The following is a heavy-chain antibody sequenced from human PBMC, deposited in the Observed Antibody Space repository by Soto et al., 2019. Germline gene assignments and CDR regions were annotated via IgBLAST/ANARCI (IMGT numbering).Heavy chain of an antibody. CDR2: IYYSGST. D-gene: IGHD3-10*01. CDR1: GGSISSGGYY. CDR3: ARYITP. Sequence: QVQLQESGPGLVKPSQTLSLTCTVSGGSISSGGYYWSWIRQHPGKGLEWIGYIYYSGSTYYTPALKRGGTISVDTSNNHSSLKLSSVTAADTAVYYCARYITPWGQGTLVTVSS. V-gene: IGHV4-31*03. J-gene: IGHJ5*02.